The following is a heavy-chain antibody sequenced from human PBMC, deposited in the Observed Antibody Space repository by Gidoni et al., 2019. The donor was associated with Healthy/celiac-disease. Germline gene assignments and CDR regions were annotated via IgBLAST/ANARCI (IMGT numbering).Heavy chain of an antibody. CDR1: GFPFSDYY. D-gene: IGHD2-2*01. J-gene: IGHJ6*02. V-gene: IGHV3-11*01. CDR2: ISSSGSTI. Sequence: QVQLVESGGGLVKPGGSLSLSCAASGFPFSDYYMSGIRQAPGKGLEWVSYISSSGSTIYYADSVKGRFTISRDNAKNSLYLQMNSLRAEDTAVYYCARGGSVGMPDYYYYYGMDVWGQGTTVTVSS. CDR3: ARGGSVGMPDYYYYYGMDV.